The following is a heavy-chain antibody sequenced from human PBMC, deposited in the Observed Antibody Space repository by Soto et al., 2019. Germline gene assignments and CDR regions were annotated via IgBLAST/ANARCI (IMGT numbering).Heavy chain of an antibody. CDR3: ARFRTTVYGMDV. V-gene: IGHV5-10-1*01. Sequence: GESLKISCNVSGYSFTNYWINWVRQMPGKGLEWMGRIDPGDSYTSYSPSFQGHVTISADESINTAYLQWSSLKASDTAMYYCARFRTTVYGMDVWGQGTTVTVSS. J-gene: IGHJ6*02. D-gene: IGHD4-17*01. CDR2: IDPGDSYT. CDR1: GYSFTNYW.